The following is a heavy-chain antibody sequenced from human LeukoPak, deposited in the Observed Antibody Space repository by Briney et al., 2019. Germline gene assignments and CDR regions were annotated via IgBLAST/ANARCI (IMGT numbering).Heavy chain of an antibody. J-gene: IGHJ5*02. Sequence: ASVTVSCKTSGYSFTDYYIRWVRQAPGQGLEWMGWINTKSGRTSSARKFQGRVTMTRDPSITTVYMDMAWLTSDDTAIYFCARADFIDAGPYLIGPWGQGTLVTVSS. V-gene: IGHV1-2*02. CDR1: GYSFTDYY. CDR3: ARADFIDAGPYLIGP. D-gene: IGHD3-3*01. CDR2: INTKSGRT.